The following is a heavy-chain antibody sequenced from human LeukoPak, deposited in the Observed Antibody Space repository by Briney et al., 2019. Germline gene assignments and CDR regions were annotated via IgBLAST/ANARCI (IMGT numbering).Heavy chain of an antibody. CDR2: INPNSGGT. D-gene: IGHD4-17*01. V-gene: IGHV1-2*04. CDR3: ARVDYGDKGYFDY. Sequence: ASVKVSCKASGYTFTGYYMHWVRQAPGQGLEWMGWINPNSGGTNYAQKFQGWVTMTRDTSISTAYMELSRLRSDDTAVYYCARVDYGDKGYFDYWGQGTLVTVSS. CDR1: GYTFTGYY. J-gene: IGHJ4*02.